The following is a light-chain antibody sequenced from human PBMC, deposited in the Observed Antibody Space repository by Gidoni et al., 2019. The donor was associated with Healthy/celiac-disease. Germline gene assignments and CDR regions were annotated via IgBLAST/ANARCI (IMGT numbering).Light chain of an antibody. CDR2: GNS. V-gene: IGLV1-40*01. CDR3: QSYDSSLSGPVV. J-gene: IGLJ2*01. CDR1: SSNIGAGYD. Sequence: QSVLTPPPSVSGAPGQRVTISCTGSSSNIGAGYDVHWYQQPPGTAPKLLIYGNSNRPSGVPDRFSGSKSGTSASLAITGLQAEDEADYYCQSYDSSLSGPVVFGGGTKLTVL.